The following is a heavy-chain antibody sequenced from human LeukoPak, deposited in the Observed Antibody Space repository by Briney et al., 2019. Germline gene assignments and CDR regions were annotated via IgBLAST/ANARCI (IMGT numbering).Heavy chain of an antibody. V-gene: IGHV4-34*01. CDR2: INHSGST. CDR3: ATHSYDFWSGYIDY. J-gene: IGHJ4*02. CDR1: GGSFSGYY. D-gene: IGHD3-3*01. Sequence: SETLSLTCAVYGGSFSGYYWGWIRQPPGKGLEWIGEINHSGSTNYNPSLKSRVTISVDTSKNQFSLKLSSVTAADTAVYYCATHSYDFWSGYIDYWGQGTLVTVSS.